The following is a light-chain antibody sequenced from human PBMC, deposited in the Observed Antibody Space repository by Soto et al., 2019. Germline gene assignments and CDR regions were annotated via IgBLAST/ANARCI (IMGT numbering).Light chain of an antibody. Sequence: EVVLTQTPGTLSLSPGERATLSCRTSQSVSSRYFAWYQQKPGQAPRLLMYATSTRATDIPDRFSGSGSGTDFTLTISRLEPEDFAVYYCQQYANSPTTFGQGTKVEIK. CDR1: QSVSSRY. CDR2: ATS. J-gene: IGKJ1*01. V-gene: IGKV3-20*01. CDR3: QQYANSPTT.